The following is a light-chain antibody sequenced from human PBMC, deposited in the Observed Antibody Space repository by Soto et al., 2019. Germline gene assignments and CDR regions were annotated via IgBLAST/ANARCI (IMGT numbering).Light chain of an antibody. CDR3: QQYDNLPRT. V-gene: IGKV1-33*01. CDR1: QDISSY. J-gene: IGKJ2*01. Sequence: DIQMTQSPSSLSAPVGDRVTITCQASQDISSYLNWYQQKPGKAPKLLIYDASDLEIGVPSRFSGSGSGTDFTFTISSLQPEDIATYYCQQYDNLPRTFGQGTKLEIK. CDR2: DAS.